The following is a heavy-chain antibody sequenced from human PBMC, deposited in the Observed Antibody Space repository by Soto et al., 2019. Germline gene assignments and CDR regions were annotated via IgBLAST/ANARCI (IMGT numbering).Heavy chain of an antibody. D-gene: IGHD3-10*01. CDR2: PNDSGST. Sequence: SETLSLTCAVYGGSFSGYYCSWIRQPPGKGLEWIGEPNDSGSTNYNASLKSRVSISVDTSKNQFSLKLSSVTAADTAVYYCARGRGGVQHWGQGTLVTVSS. CDR3: ARGRGGVQH. V-gene: IGHV4-34*01. J-gene: IGHJ1*01. CDR1: GGSFSGYY.